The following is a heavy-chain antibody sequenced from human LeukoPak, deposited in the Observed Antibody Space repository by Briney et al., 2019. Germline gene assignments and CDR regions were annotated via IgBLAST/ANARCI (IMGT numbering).Heavy chain of an antibody. CDR1: GGSISSYY. D-gene: IGHD3-16*02. CDR3: ARAQRVGYDYVWGSYRPLFDY. CDR2: IYYSGST. Sequence: SETLSLTCTVSGGSISSYYWSWIRQPPGKGLEWIGYIYYSGSTNYNPSLKSRVTISVDTSKNQFSLKLSSVTAADTAVYYCARAQRVGYDYVWGSYRPLFDYWGQGTLVTVSS. J-gene: IGHJ4*02. V-gene: IGHV4-59*01.